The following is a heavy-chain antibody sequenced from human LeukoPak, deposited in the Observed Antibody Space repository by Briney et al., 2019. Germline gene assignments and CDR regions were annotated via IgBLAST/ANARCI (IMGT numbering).Heavy chain of an antibody. D-gene: IGHD6-6*01. CDR2: INHSGST. Sequence: SETLSLTCAVYGGSFSGYYWSWIRRPPGKGLEWIGEINHSGSTNYNPSLKSRVTISVGTSKNQFSLKLSSVTAADTAVYYCARGRIAARRNWFDPWGQGTLVTVSS. CDR1: GGSFSGYY. CDR3: ARGRIAARRNWFDP. J-gene: IGHJ5*02. V-gene: IGHV4-34*01.